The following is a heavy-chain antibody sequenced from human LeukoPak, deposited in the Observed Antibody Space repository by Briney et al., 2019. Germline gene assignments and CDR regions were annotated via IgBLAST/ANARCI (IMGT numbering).Heavy chain of an antibody. CDR3: ANLHTVQLRLWFGELLSYFQH. CDR2: LIRSGGST. V-gene: IGHV3-23*01. Sequence: GDSLTLSCAASGFTFNSYAMSGLRQAPGEALEWVSALIRSGGSTCVAVSVKGRFTHSRDNSKNPLYLQMNSLRAEDTAVYYGANLHTVQLRLWFGELLSYFQHWGQGTLVTVSS. J-gene: IGHJ1*01. CDR1: GFTFNSYA. D-gene: IGHD3-10*01.